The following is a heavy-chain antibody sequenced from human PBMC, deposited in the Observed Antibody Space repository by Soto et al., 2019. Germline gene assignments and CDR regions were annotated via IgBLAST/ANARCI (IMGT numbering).Heavy chain of an antibody. CDR1: GFTFSSFG. J-gene: IGHJ6*02. D-gene: IGHD3-3*01. Sequence: GGSLRLSCAASGFTFSSFGMHWVRQAPGKGLEWVSLIWYDGSKKSYGDSVKGRFTTPRDNSRNTVYLQMNSLRADDTAVYYCARDASYYSLWSGYYPSRNGMDVWGQGTTVTVSS. CDR2: IWYDGSKK. V-gene: IGHV3-33*01. CDR3: ARDASYYSLWSGYYPSRNGMDV.